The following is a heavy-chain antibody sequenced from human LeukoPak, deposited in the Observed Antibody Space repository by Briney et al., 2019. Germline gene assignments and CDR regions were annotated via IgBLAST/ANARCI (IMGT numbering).Heavy chain of an antibody. CDR2: INHSGST. D-gene: IGHD7-27*01. Sequence: SETLSLTCAVYGGSFSGYYWSWIPQPPGKGLEWIGEINHSGSTNYNPSLKSRVTISVDTSKNQFSLKLSSVTAADTAVYYCARGNGTNWGRTHTNFDYWGQGTLVTVSS. V-gene: IGHV4-34*01. CDR3: ARGNGTNWGRTHTNFDY. CDR1: GGSFSGYY. J-gene: IGHJ4*02.